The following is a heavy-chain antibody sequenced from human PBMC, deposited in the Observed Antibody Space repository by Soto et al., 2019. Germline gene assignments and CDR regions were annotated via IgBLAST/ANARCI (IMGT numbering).Heavy chain of an antibody. D-gene: IGHD5-12*01. V-gene: IGHV4-59*08. CDR1: GGSISSYY. J-gene: IGHJ4*02. Sequence: SETLSLTCTVSGGSISSYYWSWIRQPPGKGLEWIGYIYYSGSTNYNPSLKSRVTISVDTSKNQFSLKLSSVTAADTAVYYCARHRKRGYSGSDFDYWGQGTLVTVSS. CDR3: ARHRKRGYSGSDFDY. CDR2: IYYSGST.